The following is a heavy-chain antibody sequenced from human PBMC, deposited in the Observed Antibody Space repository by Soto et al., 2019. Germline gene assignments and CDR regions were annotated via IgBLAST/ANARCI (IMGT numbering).Heavy chain of an antibody. V-gene: IGHV4-59*08. Sequence: AETLSLTCTVSGGSIRDYYWGWIRQSPGKGLDWIGYIYYTGTTKYNPSLKSRVTISVDSSKNQFSLKLDSVTAADTALYYCARLGGYYQSFDSWGQGTLVTVSS. D-gene: IGHD3-22*01. CDR3: ARLGGYYQSFDS. CDR1: GGSIRDYY. CDR2: IYYTGTT. J-gene: IGHJ4*02.